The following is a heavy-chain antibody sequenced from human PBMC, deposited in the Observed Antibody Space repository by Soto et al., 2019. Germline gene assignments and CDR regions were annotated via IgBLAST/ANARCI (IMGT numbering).Heavy chain of an antibody. CDR3: ARSDEESDYYYYGLDV. Sequence: PSPTISLTCVISGDSVSSSSVAWNWVRQSPSRGLEWLGRTYYRSRWYSDFAVSVRGRIVINADTSKNQFSLQLNSVTPEDTAVYFCARSDEESDYYYYGLDVWGQGTTVTVSS. CDR1: GDSVSSSSVA. CDR2: TYYRSRWYS. J-gene: IGHJ6*02. V-gene: IGHV6-1*01. D-gene: IGHD3-10*01.